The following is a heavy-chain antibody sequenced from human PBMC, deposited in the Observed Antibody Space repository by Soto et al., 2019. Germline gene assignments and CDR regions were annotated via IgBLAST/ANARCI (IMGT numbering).Heavy chain of an antibody. D-gene: IGHD6-13*01. CDR1: GGSISSSSFH. Sequence: QLQLQESGPGLVKPSETLSLTCTVSGGSISSSSFHWGWIRQPPGKVLEWIGSIYYSGSTYYSPSLTSRVTISVDTSKNQFSLKLSSVTAADTAVYYCARRERAAGTDWWFDPWGQGTLVTVSS. J-gene: IGHJ5*02. CDR2: IYYSGST. V-gene: IGHV4-39*01. CDR3: ARRERAAGTDWWFDP.